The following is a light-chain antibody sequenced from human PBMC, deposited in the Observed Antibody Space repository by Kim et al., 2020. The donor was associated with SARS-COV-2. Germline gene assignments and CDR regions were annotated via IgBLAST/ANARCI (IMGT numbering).Light chain of an antibody. V-gene: IGLV3-9*01. CDR3: QVWDSRNWV. CDR2: RDS. CDR1: NIGDKN. Sequence: SVALGQTARITCGGNNIGDKNVHWYQQKPGQAPVLVIYRDSNRPSGIPERFSGSNSGNTATLTISRAQAGDEADYYCQVWDSRNWVFGGGTQLTVL. J-gene: IGLJ3*02.